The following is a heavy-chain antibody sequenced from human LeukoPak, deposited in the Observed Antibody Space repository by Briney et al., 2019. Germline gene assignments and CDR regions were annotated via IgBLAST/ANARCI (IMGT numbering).Heavy chain of an antibody. J-gene: IGHJ4*02. CDR2: MNRNSGNT. CDR3: ARDDAMDGSGRFDY. D-gene: IGHD6-19*01. Sequence: GASVKVSCKASGYTFTSYDINWVRQATGQGLEWMGWMNRNSGNTGYAQKFQGRVTMTRNTSISTAYMELSSLRSEDTAVYYCARDDAMDGSGRFDYWGQGTLVTVSS. V-gene: IGHV1-8*01. CDR1: GYTFTSYD.